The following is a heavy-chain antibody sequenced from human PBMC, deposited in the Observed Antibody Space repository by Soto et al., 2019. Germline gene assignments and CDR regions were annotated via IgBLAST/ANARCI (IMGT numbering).Heavy chain of an antibody. J-gene: IGHJ6*01. V-gene: IGHV5-51*01. CDR3: ARGYEYYYYGMDV. Sequence: GESLKISCKGSGYSFTSYWIGWVRQMPGKGLEWMGIFYPGDSDTRYSPSFQGQVTISADKSISTAYLQWSSLKASDTAMYYCARGYEYYYYGMDVWGQGTTVTVSS. CDR1: GYSFTSYW. D-gene: IGHD3-3*01. CDR2: FYPGDSDT.